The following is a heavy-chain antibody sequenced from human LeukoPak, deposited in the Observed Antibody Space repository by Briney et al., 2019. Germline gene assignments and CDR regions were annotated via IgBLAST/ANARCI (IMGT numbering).Heavy chain of an antibody. CDR2: ISGSGGDI. D-gene: IGHD3-22*01. CDR1: GFTFSNYY. Sequence: PGGSLRLSCAASGFTFSNYYMSWIRQTPGKGLEWLSYISGSGGDIHYADSVKGRFTISRDNAKNSLYLQMNSLRAEDTAMYYCARDIRAVGITLYFDYWAREFWSPSPQ. CDR3: ARDIRAVGITLYFDY. J-gene: IGHJ4*02. V-gene: IGHV3-11*01.